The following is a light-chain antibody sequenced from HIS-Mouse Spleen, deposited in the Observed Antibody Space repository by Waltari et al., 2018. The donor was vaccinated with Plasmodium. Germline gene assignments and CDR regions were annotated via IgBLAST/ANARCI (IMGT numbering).Light chain of an antibody. CDR2: DAS. CDR3: QQRSNWPPLT. V-gene: IGKV3-11*01. J-gene: IGKJ4*01. Sequence: EIVLTQSPATLSLSPGERANLSCRASQSVSSNLAWYQQKPGQAPRLLIYDASNRATGIPARFSGSGSGTDFTLTISSLEPEDFAVYYCQQRSNWPPLTFGGGTKVEIK. CDR1: QSVSSN.